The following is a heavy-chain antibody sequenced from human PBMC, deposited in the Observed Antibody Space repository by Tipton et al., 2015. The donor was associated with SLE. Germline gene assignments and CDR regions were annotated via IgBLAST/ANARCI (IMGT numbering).Heavy chain of an antibody. CDR2: ISYDGSNK. CDR1: GFTFSSYA. CDR3: ARGSDTALMDV. V-gene: IGHV3-30-3*01. J-gene: IGHJ6*03. Sequence: SLRLSCAASGFTFSSYAMHWVRQAPGKGLEWVAVISYDGSNKYYADSVKGRFTISRDNSKNTLYLQMNSLRAEDTAVYYCARGSDTALMDVWGKGTTVTVSS. D-gene: IGHD5-18*01.